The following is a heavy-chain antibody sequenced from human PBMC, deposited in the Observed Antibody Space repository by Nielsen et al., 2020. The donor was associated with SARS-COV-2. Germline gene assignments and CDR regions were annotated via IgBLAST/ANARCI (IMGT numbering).Heavy chain of an antibody. CDR3: AKSYDFWSGYVDY. CDR1: GFTFSSYG. J-gene: IGHJ4*02. D-gene: IGHD3-3*01. CDR2: ISYDGSNK. Sequence: GESLKISCAASGFTFSSYGMRWVRQAPGKGLEWVAIISYDGSNKYYADSVKGRFTISRDNSKNTLYLQMNSLRAEDTAVYYCAKSYDFWSGYVDYWGQGTLVTVSS. V-gene: IGHV3-30*18.